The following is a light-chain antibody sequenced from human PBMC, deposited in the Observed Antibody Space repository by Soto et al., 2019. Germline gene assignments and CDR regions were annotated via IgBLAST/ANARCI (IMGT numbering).Light chain of an antibody. CDR2: DAS. Sequence: DIQMTQSPSTLSASVGDRVTITCRAIQSISSWLAWYQQKPGKAPKLLIYDASTLQSGVPSRFSGSGSGTEFTLTISSLQPEDFATYYCQQLNSYPITFGQGTRLEIK. V-gene: IGKV1-5*01. CDR3: QQLNSYPIT. CDR1: QSISSW. J-gene: IGKJ5*01.